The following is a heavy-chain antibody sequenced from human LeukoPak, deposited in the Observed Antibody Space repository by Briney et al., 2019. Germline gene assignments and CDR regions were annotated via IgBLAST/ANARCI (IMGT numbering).Heavy chain of an antibody. CDR3: ARGLRRFSGNHYYYYMDV. J-gene: IGHJ6*03. D-gene: IGHD1-26*01. CDR1: GGSISSGSYY. Sequence: PSETLSLTCTVSGGSISSGSYYWSWIRQPAGKGLEWIGRIYTSGSTNYNPSLKSRVTISVDTSKNQFSLKLTSVTAADTAVYYCARGLRRFSGNHYYYYMDVWGEGTTVTVSS. V-gene: IGHV4-61*02. CDR2: IYTSGST.